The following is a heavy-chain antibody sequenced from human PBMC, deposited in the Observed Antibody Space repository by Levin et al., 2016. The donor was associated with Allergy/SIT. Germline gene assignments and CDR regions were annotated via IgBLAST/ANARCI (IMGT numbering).Heavy chain of an antibody. D-gene: IGHD3-22*01. CDR2: ISAYNGNT. V-gene: IGHV1-18*01. Sequence: WVRQAPGQGLEWMGWISAYNGNTNYAQKLQGRVTMTTDTSTSTAYMELRSLRSDDTAVYYCARDFYYYDSSGYHYFDYWGQGTLVTAPQ. J-gene: IGHJ4*02. CDR3: ARDFYYYDSSGYHYFDY.